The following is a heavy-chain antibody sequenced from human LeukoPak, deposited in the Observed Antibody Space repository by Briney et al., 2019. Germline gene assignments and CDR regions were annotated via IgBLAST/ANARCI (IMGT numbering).Heavy chain of an antibody. V-gene: IGHV1-18*04. CDR2: ISAYNGST. J-gene: IGHJ4*02. CDR3: ARDLEFVDN. CDR1: GYTFTGYY. Sequence: ASVKVSCKASGYTFTGYYMHWVRQAPGQGLEWMGWISAYNGSTNYAQKLQGRVTMTTDTSTSTAYMELRSLRSDDTAVYYCARDLEFVDNWGQGTLVTVSS. D-gene: IGHD3-10*01.